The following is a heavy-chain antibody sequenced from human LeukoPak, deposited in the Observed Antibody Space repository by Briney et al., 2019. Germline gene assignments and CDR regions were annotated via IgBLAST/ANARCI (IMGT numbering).Heavy chain of an antibody. D-gene: IGHD5-18*01. CDR3: ARGQSYGPYFDY. J-gene: IGHJ4*02. V-gene: IGHV4-59*01. CDR2: INYSGST. Sequence: TSETLSLTCTVSGGSINSYYWNWIRQPPGKGLEWIGYINYSGSTNYNPSLKSRVTISLDTSKSQFSLKLSSVTAADTAVYYCARGQSYGPYFDYWGQGTLVTVSS. CDR1: GGSINSYY.